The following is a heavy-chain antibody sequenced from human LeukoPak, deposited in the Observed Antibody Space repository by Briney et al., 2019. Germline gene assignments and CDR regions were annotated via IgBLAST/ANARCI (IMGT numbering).Heavy chain of an antibody. J-gene: IGHJ4*02. D-gene: IGHD3-22*01. CDR1: GFTVSSNY. CDR2: IYSGGST. CDR3: ARTPRGGIYDSRPPFGDY. V-gene: IGHV3-66*01. Sequence: GGSLRLSCAASGFTVSSNYMSWVRQAPGKGLEWVSVIYSGGSTYYADSVKGRFTISRDNSKNTLYLQMNSLRAEDTAVYYCARTPRGGIYDSRPPFGDYWGQGTLVTVSS.